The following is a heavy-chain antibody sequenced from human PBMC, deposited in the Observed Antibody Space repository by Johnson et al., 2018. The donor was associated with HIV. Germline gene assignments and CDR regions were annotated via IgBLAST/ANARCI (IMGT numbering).Heavy chain of an antibody. D-gene: IGHD5-18*01. CDR2: IWYDGSNK. V-gene: IGHV3-30*04. J-gene: IGHJ3*01. CDR3: ARDGRDLVTRGSFDV. CDR1: GVTFSSHA. Sequence: QVQLVESGGVVVQPGGSLRLSCAASGVTFSSHAMHWVRQAPGKGLEWVAVIWYDGSNKYYADSVKGRFTISSDNSKNTLYLQMNSLRAEDTAVYYCARDGRDLVTRGSFDVWGQGTVVTVSS.